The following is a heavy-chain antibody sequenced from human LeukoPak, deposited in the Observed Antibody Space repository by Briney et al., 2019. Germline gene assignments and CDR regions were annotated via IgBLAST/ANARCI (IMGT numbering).Heavy chain of an antibody. J-gene: IGHJ4*02. D-gene: IGHD5-18*01. CDR1: GYTFTSYG. CDR3: AREIIGGYTYGTYADY. CDR2: ISAYNGNT. V-gene: IGHV1-18*01. Sequence: ASVKVSFKASGYTFTSYGISWVRQAPGQGLEWMGWISAYNGNTNYAQKLQGRVTMTTGTSTSTAYMELRSLRSDDTAVYFCAREIIGGYTYGTYADYWGQGTLVTVSS.